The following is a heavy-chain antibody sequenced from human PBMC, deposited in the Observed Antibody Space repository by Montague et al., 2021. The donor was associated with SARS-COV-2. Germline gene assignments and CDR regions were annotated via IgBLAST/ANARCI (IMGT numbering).Heavy chain of an antibody. CDR2: IYYSGST. Sequence: SETLSLTCTVSGGSISSSSYYWGWIRQPPGKGLEWIGSIYYSGSTYYNPSLKSLVTIPVDTSKNQFSLKLSSVTAADTAVYYCARQSQAEIVLMVYAMGGWFDPWGQGTLVTVSS. V-gene: IGHV4-39*01. D-gene: IGHD2-8*01. J-gene: IGHJ5*02. CDR3: ARQSQAEIVLMVYAMGGWFDP. CDR1: GGSISSSSYY.